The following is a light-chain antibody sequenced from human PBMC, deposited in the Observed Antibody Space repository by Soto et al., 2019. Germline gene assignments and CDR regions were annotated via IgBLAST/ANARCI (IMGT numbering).Light chain of an antibody. CDR2: DAS. V-gene: IGKV1-5*01. CDR1: QRISTW. Sequence: VTRSPAHGPASVGDGVTITCLARQRISTWLARYQQKPGKAPKLLISDASSLETGVPSRFSGSGSGTEFTLTINILQPDDFATYFCQQYNGYPITVGQGTRLEIK. J-gene: IGKJ5*01. CDR3: QQYNGYPIT.